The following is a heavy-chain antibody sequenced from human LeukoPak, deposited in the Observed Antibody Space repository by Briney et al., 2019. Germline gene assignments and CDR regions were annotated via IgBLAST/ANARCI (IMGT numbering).Heavy chain of an antibody. V-gene: IGHV3-23*01. Sequence: GGSLRLSCAASGFIVSSSYMSWVRQAPGKGLEWVSAISGSGGDTHYADSVKGRFTISRDNSKNTLHLQMNSLRAEDTAVYYCAKCRTTCYANGFDFWGQGTKVTVSS. D-gene: IGHD2-2*01. J-gene: IGHJ3*01. CDR2: ISGSGGDT. CDR1: GFIVSSSY. CDR3: AKCRTTCYANGFDF.